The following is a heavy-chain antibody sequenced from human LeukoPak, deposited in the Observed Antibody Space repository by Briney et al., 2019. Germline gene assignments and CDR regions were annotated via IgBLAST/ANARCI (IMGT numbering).Heavy chain of an antibody. CDR2: IYYEGST. CDR1: GDSMTTSNSY. D-gene: IGHD2-21*02. Sequence: SETLSLTCTVSGDSMTTSNSYWAWNRGPPGKGREWIGSIYYEGSTYYSPSVRSRVPVSAATSKSQFSLKLSSVTAADTAVYSCVRRQHFCDPHWGQGTLVTVST. CDR3: VRRQHFCDPH. V-gene: IGHV4-39*01. J-gene: IGHJ4*02.